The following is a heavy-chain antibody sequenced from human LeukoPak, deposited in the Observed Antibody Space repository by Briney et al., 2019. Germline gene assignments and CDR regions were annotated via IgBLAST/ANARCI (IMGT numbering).Heavy chain of an antibody. CDR1: GLTFSSYW. V-gene: IGHV3-7*01. Sequence: GGSLRLSCAASGLTFSSYWMSWVRQAPGKGLEWVANIKQDGSEKYYVDSVKGRFTISRDNAKNSLYLQMNSLRAEDTAVYYCARGITIFGVVSYFDYWGQGTLVTVSS. D-gene: IGHD3-3*01. J-gene: IGHJ4*02. CDR3: ARGITIFGVVSYFDY. CDR2: IKQDGSEK.